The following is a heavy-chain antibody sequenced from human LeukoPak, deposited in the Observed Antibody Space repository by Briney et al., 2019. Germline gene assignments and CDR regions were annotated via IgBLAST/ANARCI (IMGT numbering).Heavy chain of an antibody. Sequence: GGSLRLSCAASGFTFSSYSMNWVRRAPGKGLELVSSISSSSSYIYYADSVKGRFTISRDNAKNSLYLQMNSLRAEDTAVYYCARDLGRGPDAAAGFNDYWGQGTLVTVSS. CDR1: GFTFSSYS. J-gene: IGHJ4*02. CDR3: ARDLGRGPDAAAGFNDY. D-gene: IGHD6-13*01. V-gene: IGHV3-21*01. CDR2: ISSSSSYI.